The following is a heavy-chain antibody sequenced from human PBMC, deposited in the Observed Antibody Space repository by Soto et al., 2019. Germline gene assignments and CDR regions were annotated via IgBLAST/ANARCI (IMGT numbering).Heavy chain of an antibody. D-gene: IGHD1-26*01. V-gene: IGHV3-23*01. CDR3: EKGSGGRYDHFEH. CDR1: GFTFANYT. J-gene: IGHJ4*02. Sequence: GGSLRLSCAASGFTFANYTMNWFRQAPGKGLQWVSAITGGGSTYYADSVKGHFTISRDNSKETLYLQMNSLRVEDSAVYYCEKGSGGRYDHFEHWGRGTLVTVSS. CDR2: ITGGGST.